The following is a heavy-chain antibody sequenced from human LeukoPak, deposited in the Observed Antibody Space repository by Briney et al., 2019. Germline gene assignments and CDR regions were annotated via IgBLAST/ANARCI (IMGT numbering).Heavy chain of an antibody. CDR3: AGQEAPFRYGDSFDY. CDR2: IYPGDSDT. D-gene: IGHD4-17*01. J-gene: IGHJ4*02. Sequence: GESLKISCKGSGYSFTSYWIGWVRQMPGKGLEWMGIIYPGDSDTRYSPSFQGQVTISADKSISTAYLQWSSLKASDTAMYYCAGQEAPFRYGDSFDYWGQGTLVTVSS. V-gene: IGHV5-51*01. CDR1: GYSFTSYW.